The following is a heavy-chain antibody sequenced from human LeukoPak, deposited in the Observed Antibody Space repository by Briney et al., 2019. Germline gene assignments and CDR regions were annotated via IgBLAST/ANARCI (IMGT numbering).Heavy chain of an antibody. V-gene: IGHV3-23*01. D-gene: IGHD3-9*01. CDR3: AKDIGHYDILTGYLNDAFDI. Sequence: GSLRLSCAASGFSIGDYWMSWVRQAPGKGLEWVSAISGSGGSTYYADSVKGRFTISRDNSKNTLYLQMNSLRAEDTAAYYCAKDIGHYDILTGYLNDAFDIWGQGTMVTVSS. CDR1: GFSIGDYW. J-gene: IGHJ3*02. CDR2: ISGSGGST.